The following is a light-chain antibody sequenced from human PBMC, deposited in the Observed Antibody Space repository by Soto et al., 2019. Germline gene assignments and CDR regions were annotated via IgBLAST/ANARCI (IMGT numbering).Light chain of an antibody. CDR2: GAS. V-gene: IGKV3-20*01. CDR3: QQYGSSPLFS. J-gene: IGKJ3*01. CDR1: ESVRDKY. Sequence: EIVLTQSPGTLSLSPGERATLSCRASESVRDKYLAWYQQKPGQAPRLLIYGASTRATGIPDRFSGSGSGIDVTLTINTLEPEDFAVYYCQQYGSSPLFSFGPGTKVDIK.